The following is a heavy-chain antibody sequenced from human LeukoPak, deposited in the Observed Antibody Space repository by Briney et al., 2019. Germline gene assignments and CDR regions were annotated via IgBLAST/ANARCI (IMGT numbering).Heavy chain of an antibody. CDR1: GFTFSSYA. CDR3: ARSGGYVGYFDY. J-gene: IGHJ4*02. D-gene: IGHD5-12*01. V-gene: IGHV3-30*01. CDR2: ISYDGSNK. Sequence: PGGSLRLSCVASGFTFSSYAMHWVRQAPGKGLEWVAVISYDGSNKYYADSVKGRFTISRDNSKNTLYLQMNSLRAEDTAVYYCARSGGYVGYFDYWGQGTLVTVSS.